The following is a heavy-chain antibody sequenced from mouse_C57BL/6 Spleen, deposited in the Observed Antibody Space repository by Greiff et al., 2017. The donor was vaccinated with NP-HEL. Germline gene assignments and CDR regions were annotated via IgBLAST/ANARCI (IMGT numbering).Heavy chain of an antibody. CDR1: GYTFTSYW. CDR3: ARLYYGNYGDY. CDR2: IDPSDSET. Sequence: QVQLQQPGAELVRPGSSVKLSCKASGYTFTSYWMHWVKQRPIQGLEWIGNIDPSDSETHYNQKFKDKATLTVDKSSSTAYMQLSSLTSEDSAVYYCARLYYGNYGDYWGQGTTLTVSS. V-gene: IGHV1-52*01. D-gene: IGHD2-1*01. J-gene: IGHJ2*01.